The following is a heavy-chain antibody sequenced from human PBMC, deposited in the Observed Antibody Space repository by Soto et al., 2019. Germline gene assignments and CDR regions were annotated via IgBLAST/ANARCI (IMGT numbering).Heavy chain of an antibody. J-gene: IGHJ5*02. CDR1: CGSISSYY. Sequence: SETLSLTCTGSCGSISSYYWSWIRQPPGKGLEWIGYIYYSGSTNYNPSLKSRVTISVDTSKNQFSLKLSSVTAADTAVYYCARYNYDFWSGYYAPGWFAPWGQGTLVPVSS. CDR2: IYYSGST. V-gene: IGHV4-59*01. CDR3: ARYNYDFWSGYYAPGWFAP. D-gene: IGHD3-3*01.